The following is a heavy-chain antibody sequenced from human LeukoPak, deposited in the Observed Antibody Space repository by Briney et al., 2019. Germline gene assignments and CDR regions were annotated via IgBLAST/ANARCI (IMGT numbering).Heavy chain of an antibody. V-gene: IGHV3-23*01. D-gene: IGHD3-10*02. Sequence: PGGSLRLSCAASGFIFSPYAMSWVRQAPGKGLEWVSAISGSGGSTYYADSVKGRFTISRDNSKNTLYLQMNSLRAEDTAVYHCAKSSVFGERDYYGMDVWGQGTTVTVSS. J-gene: IGHJ6*02. CDR2: ISGSGGST. CDR1: GFIFSPYA. CDR3: AKSSVFGERDYYGMDV.